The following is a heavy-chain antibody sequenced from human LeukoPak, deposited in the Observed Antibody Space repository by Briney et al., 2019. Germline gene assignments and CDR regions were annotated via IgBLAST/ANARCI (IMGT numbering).Heavy chain of an antibody. V-gene: IGHV3-33*06. D-gene: IGHD4-23*01. J-gene: IGHJ4*02. CDR3: AKDADYGGKFDY. Sequence: GGSLRLSCAASGFTFSSYGMHWVRQAPGKGLEWVAVIWYDASNKYYADSVKGRFTISRDNSKNTLYLQMNSLRAEDTAVYYCAKDADYGGKFDYWGQGTLVTVSS. CDR2: IWYDASNK. CDR1: GFTFSSYG.